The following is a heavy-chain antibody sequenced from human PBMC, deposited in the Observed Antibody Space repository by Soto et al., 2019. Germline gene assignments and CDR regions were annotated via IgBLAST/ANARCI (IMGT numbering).Heavy chain of an antibody. CDR3: ARAPPKSIAAAGRGYFDY. J-gene: IGHJ4*02. CDR1: GFTVSSNY. CDR2: IYSGGST. Sequence: EVQLVESGGGLVQPGGSLRLSCAASGFTVSSNYMSWVRQAPGKGLEWGSVIYSGGSTYYADSVKGRFTISRDNSKNTLYLQMNSLRAEDTAVYYCARAPPKSIAAAGRGYFDYWGQGTLVTVSS. V-gene: IGHV3-66*01. D-gene: IGHD6-13*01.